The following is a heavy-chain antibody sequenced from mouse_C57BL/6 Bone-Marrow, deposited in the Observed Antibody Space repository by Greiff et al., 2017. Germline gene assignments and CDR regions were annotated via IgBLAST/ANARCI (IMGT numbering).Heavy chain of an antibody. CDR2: ISRGSSTI. CDR3: AKNDYDKMAWFAY. V-gene: IGHV5-17*01. Sequence: DVKLVESGGGLVKPGGSLKLSCAASGFTFSDYGMHWVRQAPEKGLEWVAYISRGSSTIYYADTVKGRFTISRDNAKNTLFLQMTSLRSEDTAMYYCAKNDYDKMAWFAYWGQGTLVTVSA. J-gene: IGHJ3*01. D-gene: IGHD2-4*01. CDR1: GFTFSDYG.